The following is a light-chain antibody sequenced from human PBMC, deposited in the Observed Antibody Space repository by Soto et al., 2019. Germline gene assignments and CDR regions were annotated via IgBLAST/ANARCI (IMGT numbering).Light chain of an antibody. CDR1: NIGSKS. V-gene: IGLV3-21*04. CDR2: YDS. CDR3: QVWDSSSDHVV. Sequence: SYELTQSPSVSVAPGKTARITCGGNNIGSKSVHWYQQKPGQAPVLVIYYDSDQPSGIPERFSGSNSGNTATLTISRVEAGDEADYYCQVWDSSSDHVVFGGGTKLTVL. J-gene: IGLJ2*01.